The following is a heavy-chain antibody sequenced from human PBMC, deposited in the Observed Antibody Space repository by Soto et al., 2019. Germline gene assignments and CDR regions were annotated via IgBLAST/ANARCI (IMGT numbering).Heavy chain of an antibody. CDR1: GLTFGSHA. J-gene: IGHJ4*02. CDR2: ISGGGGET. V-gene: IGHV3-23*01. CDR3: AKGLYYGDYVPYY. Sequence: PGGSLILSCAASGLTFGSHAMSWVRQAPGKGLEWVSAISGGGGETKYADSVKGRFTISRDNSKNTLYLQMNSLRADDTAVYYCAKGLYYGDYVPYYWGQGTLVTVSS. D-gene: IGHD3-16*01.